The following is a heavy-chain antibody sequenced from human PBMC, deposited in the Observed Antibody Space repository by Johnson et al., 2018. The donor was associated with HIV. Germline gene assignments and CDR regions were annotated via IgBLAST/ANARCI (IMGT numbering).Heavy chain of an antibody. D-gene: IGHD3-10*01. Sequence: VQLVESGGGVVRPGGSLRLSCATSGFIFDEYGMSWVRQVPGKGLEWVAGINWNGGSTGYADSVKGRFTISRDNAKNSLYLQMNSLRAEYTALYYCARDFVAFGECTAFDIWGQGTMVAVSS. CDR3: ARDFVAFGECTAFDI. V-gene: IGHV3-20*04. CDR2: INWNGGST. CDR1: GFIFDEYG. J-gene: IGHJ3*02.